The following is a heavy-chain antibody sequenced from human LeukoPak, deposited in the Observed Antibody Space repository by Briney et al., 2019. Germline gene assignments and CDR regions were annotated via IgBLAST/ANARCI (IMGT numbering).Heavy chain of an antibody. CDR1: GVTFSSDA. J-gene: IGHJ6*02. D-gene: IGHD2-2*01. Sequence: GGSMRLSCAASGVTFSSDAMHWVRQAPGKGLEWVAVISYDGSNKYYADSVKGRFTISRDNSKNTLYLQMNSLRAEDTAVYYCARDTQYGYYGMDVWGQGTTVTVSS. V-gene: IGHV3-30-3*01. CDR3: ARDTQYGYYGMDV. CDR2: ISYDGSNK.